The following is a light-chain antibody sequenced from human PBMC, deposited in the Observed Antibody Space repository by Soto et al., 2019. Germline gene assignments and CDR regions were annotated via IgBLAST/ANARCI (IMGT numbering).Light chain of an antibody. CDR1: QDIGNW. CDR2: SAS. CDR3: QQYNNWPLT. Sequence: DIQVTQSPPSMAASVGDRFTIALRSSQDIGNWMTWYQQKPGKAPKLLIYSASTLVRGVPSRFSGSGSGTEFTLTISSLQSEDFAVYYCQQYNNWPLTFGQGTRLEI. J-gene: IGKJ5*01. V-gene: IGKV1D-16*01.